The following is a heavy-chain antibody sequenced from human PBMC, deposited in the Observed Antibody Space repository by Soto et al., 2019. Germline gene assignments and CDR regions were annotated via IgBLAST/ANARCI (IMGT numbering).Heavy chain of an antibody. CDR3: ARVSSSIVVVPDYGMDV. Sequence: GASVKVSCKASGYTFVSHGISWVRLALGQGLPWMGWISVKSVNTQYAQNVRGSVTMTTDTSTSTAYMEMRSLGSDDTAVYYCARVSSSIVVVPDYGMDVWGQGTTVTVSS. CDR2: ISVKSVNT. CDR1: GYTFVSHG. V-gene: IGHV1-18*04. J-gene: IGHJ6*02. D-gene: IGHD2-2*01.